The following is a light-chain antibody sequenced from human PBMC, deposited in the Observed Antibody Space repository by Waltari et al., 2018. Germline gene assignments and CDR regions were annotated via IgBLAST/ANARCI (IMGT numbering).Light chain of an antibody. J-gene: IGLJ2*01. CDR3: AAWDDSLKGVL. V-gene: IGLV1-36*01. CDR1: RSNIGNNA. CDR2: ADD. Sequence: QSVLTQTPSVSEAPRQRVTISCSGSRSNIGNNAVNWYQQVPGKAPKLLVFADDLLPSGVPDRFSGSKSGTSASLAISGIRSEDEGVYFCAAWDDSLKGVLFGGGTKLTVL.